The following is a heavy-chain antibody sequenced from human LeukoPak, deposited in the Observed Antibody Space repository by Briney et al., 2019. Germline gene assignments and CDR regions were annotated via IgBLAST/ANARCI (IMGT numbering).Heavy chain of an antibody. V-gene: IGHV4-39*07. CDR1: GGSISRSSYY. CDR3: AREKSGSYYENYDY. CDR2: IYYSGST. Sequence: SETLSLTCTVSGGSISRSSYYWGWIRQPPGKGLEWIGSIYYSGSTYYNPSLRSRLTISVDTSKSQFSLKLSSVTAADTAVYYCAREKSGSYYENYDYWGQGILVTVSS. J-gene: IGHJ4*02. D-gene: IGHD3-10*01.